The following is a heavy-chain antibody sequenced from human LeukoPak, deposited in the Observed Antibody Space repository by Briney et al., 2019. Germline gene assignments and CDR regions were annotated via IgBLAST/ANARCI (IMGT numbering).Heavy chain of an antibody. CDR3: ARAKRNGFDI. CDR2: ISSSSSTI. CDR1: GFTFSSYN. Sequence: PGGSLRLSCAASGFTFSSYNMNWVRQAPGKGLEWVSYISSSSSTIYYADSVKGRFTISRDNAKKSLSLQMNSLRAEDTAVYYCARAKRNGFDIWGQGTTVTVSS. V-gene: IGHV3-48*01. J-gene: IGHJ3*02.